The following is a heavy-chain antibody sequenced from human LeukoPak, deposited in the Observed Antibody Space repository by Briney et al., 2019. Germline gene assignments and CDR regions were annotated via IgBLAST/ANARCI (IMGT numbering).Heavy chain of an antibody. D-gene: IGHD3-16*01. CDR3: VGTGVWYVRGYFDY. CDR1: GFTFSSYG. CDR2: ISYDGSTK. V-gene: IGHV3-30*03. Sequence: HPGGSLRLSCAASGFTFSSYGMHWGCQAPGKGLGWVAVISYDGSTKYNADSVKGRFTISRDYSKNTLYLQMNSLRAEDTAVYYCVGTGVWYVRGYFDYWGQGTLVTVSS. J-gene: IGHJ4*02.